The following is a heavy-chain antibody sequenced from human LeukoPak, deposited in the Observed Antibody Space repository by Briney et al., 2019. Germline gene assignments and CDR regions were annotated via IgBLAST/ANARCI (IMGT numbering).Heavy chain of an antibody. CDR2: ITGSTNST. D-gene: IGHD6-13*01. Sequence: GGSLRLSCAASGFTFSNSAMSWVRQAPGKGLAWVSAITGSTNSTYYAESVKGRFTISRDNSKNTLFLHMNSLRADDTAIYYCAKSQLVSLFDAFDVWGRGTMVTVSS. CDR1: GFTFSNSA. CDR3: AKSQLVSLFDAFDV. J-gene: IGHJ3*01. V-gene: IGHV3-23*01.